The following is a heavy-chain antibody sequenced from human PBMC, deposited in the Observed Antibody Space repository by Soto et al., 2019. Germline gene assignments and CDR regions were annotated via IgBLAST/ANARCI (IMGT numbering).Heavy chain of an antibody. CDR3: ATCSRHDEHSSRHHY. V-gene: IGHV3-30-3*01. D-gene: IGHD2-2*01. Sequence: PGGSLRLSCAASGFTFSHYTMHCVRHAPGKRLEWVAVISYDETNKSYADSVKGRITISRDNSNNMLYLQMNSLRVEDTATYYCATCSRHDEHSSRHHYRAQGTRVPVSS. CDR2: ISYDETNK. J-gene: IGHJ4*02. CDR1: GFTFSHYT.